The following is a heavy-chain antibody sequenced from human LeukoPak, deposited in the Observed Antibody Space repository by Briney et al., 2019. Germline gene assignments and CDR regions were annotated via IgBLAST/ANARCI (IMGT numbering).Heavy chain of an antibody. V-gene: IGHV3-66*02. CDR2: IYSGGST. CDR1: GFTVSSNY. J-gene: IGHJ4*02. CDR3: ARDGDQMYEVYDY. Sequence: GGSLRLSCAASGFTVSSNYMSWVRQAPGKGLEWVSVIYSGGSTYYADSVKGRFTISRDNSKNTLYLQMNSLRPEDTAVYYCARDGDQMYEVYDYWGQGTLVTVSS. D-gene: IGHD1-14*01.